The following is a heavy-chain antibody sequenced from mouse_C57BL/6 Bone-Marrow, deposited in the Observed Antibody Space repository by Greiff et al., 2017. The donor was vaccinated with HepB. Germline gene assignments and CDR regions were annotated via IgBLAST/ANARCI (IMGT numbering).Heavy chain of an antibody. D-gene: IGHD1-1*01. Sequence: VQLKQSGPELVKPGASVKIPCKASGYTFTDYNMDWVKQSHGKSLEWIGDINPNNGGTIYNQKFKGKATLTVDKSSSTAYMERRSLTSEDTAVYYCARADYYGSSWFAYWGQGTLVTVSA. CDR1: GYTFTDYN. V-gene: IGHV1-18*01. CDR2: INPNNGGT. J-gene: IGHJ3*01. CDR3: ARADYYGSSWFAY.